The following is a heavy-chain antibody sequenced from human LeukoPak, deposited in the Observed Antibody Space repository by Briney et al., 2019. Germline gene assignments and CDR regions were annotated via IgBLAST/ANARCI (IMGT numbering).Heavy chain of an antibody. D-gene: IGHD6-13*01. CDR2: IYYSGST. CDR3: ARHSSSWYRVNFDY. V-gene: IGHV4-59*01. Sequence: SETLSLTCAVYGGSFSGYYWSWIRQPPGKGLEWIGYIYYSGSTNYNPSLKSRVTISVDTSKNQFSLKLSSVTAADTAVYYCARHSSSWYRVNFDYWGQGTLVTVSS. J-gene: IGHJ4*02. CDR1: GGSFSGYY.